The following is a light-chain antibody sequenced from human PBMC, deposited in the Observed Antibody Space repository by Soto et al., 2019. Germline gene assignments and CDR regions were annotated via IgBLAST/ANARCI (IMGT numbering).Light chain of an antibody. Sequence: ETLMTQSPGTLSVSPGEGATLSCRASERVSSWAWYQQKPGEAPRLLISGASTRANGIPARFSGSGSGTEFTLTISSLQSEDFAVYYCQQHENWPLTFGGGTKVEIK. V-gene: IGKV3-15*01. J-gene: IGKJ4*01. CDR3: QQHENWPLT. CDR1: ERVSS. CDR2: GAS.